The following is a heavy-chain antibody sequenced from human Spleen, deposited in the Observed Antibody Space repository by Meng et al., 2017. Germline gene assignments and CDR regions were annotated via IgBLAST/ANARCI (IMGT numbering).Heavy chain of an antibody. CDR1: GLIFSTYD. Sequence: GGSLRLSCAASGLIFSTYDMNWVRQAPGKGLEWVSTIRDSGSGTYYADSVKGRFTISRDNSENTLYLQMTSLRAEDTAVYYCAKGGGAVSGPYYFDHWGQGTLVTVSS. V-gene: IGHV3-23*01. D-gene: IGHD6-19*01. J-gene: IGHJ4*02. CDR3: AKGGGAVSGPYYFDH. CDR2: IRDSGSGT.